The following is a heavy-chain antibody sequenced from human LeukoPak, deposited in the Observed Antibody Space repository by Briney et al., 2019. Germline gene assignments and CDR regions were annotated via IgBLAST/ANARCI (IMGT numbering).Heavy chain of an antibody. Sequence: PGGSLRLSCAASGFTFSNSDMNWVHQAPGKGLEWVSGVSWNGSRTHYADSVKGRFTISRDNSKNTLFLQMNSLRSEDTALYYCANGPHYNILTGFYKVRSHLDYWGQGTLVTVSS. CDR2: VSWNGSRT. CDR3: ANGPHYNILTGFYKVRSHLDY. D-gene: IGHD3-9*01. V-gene: IGHV3-35*01. CDR1: GFTFSNSD. J-gene: IGHJ4*02.